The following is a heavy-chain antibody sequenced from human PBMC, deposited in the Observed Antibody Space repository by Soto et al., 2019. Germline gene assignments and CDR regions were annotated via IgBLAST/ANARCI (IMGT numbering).Heavy chain of an antibody. J-gene: IGHJ4*02. CDR1: GDSINSNYC. CDR3: ARETGWGLGY. CDR2: IYYSGGT. V-gene: IGHV4-4*02. D-gene: IGHD6-19*01. Sequence: QVQLQESGPGLVRPSGILSITCAVSGDSINSNYCWTWVRQHPGKGLEWIAEIYYSGGTSYNPSLMSRVTISMDKSKNQFSLNLTSVTAADTAMYYCARETGWGLGYWGQGTLVTVSS.